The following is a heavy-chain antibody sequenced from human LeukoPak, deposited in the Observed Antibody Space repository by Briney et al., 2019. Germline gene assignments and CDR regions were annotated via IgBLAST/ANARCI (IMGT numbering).Heavy chain of an antibody. J-gene: IGHJ3*02. CDR1: GFTFSIYS. D-gene: IGHD2-21*01. V-gene: IGHV3-48*01. CDR3: ARDGRSYCGGDCFGAFDI. Sequence: GGSLRLSCAASGFTFSIYSMNWVRQAPGKGLEWVSYISSSSSTIYYADSVKGRFTISRDNAKNSLYLQMNSLRAEDTAVYYCARDGRSYCGGDCFGAFDIWGQGTMSPSLQ. CDR2: ISSSSSTI.